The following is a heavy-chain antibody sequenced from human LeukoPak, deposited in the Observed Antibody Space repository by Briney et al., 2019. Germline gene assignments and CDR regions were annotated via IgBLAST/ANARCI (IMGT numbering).Heavy chain of an antibody. J-gene: IGHJ3*02. CDR1: GGTFSSYA. CDR3: ARDHDREAGAFDI. CDR2: IIPIFGTA. D-gene: IGHD1-1*01. Sequence: ASVKVSCKASGGTFSSYAISWVRQAPGQGLEWMGGIIPIFGTANYAQKFQGRVTITADESTSTAYMELSSLRSEDTAVYYCARDHDREAGAFDIWGQGTMVTVSS. V-gene: IGHV1-69*13.